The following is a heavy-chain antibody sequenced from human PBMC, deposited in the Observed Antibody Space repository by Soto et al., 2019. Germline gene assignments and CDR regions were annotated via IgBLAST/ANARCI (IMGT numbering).Heavy chain of an antibody. D-gene: IGHD3-3*01. Sequence: QLHLVQSGAVVKKPGASVTVSCSASGYPVTAYYMHWVRQAPGRGLEWMGGINPATGAAKYTQTFRGRVPMTRDTAKSTVFMELSGLTSEDTAVFYCARGGGVGVAGSAAFDMWGQGTLVTVSS. J-gene: IGHJ3*02. V-gene: IGHV1-2*02. CDR2: INPATGAA. CDR3: ARGGGVGVAGSAAFDM. CDR1: GYPVTAYY.